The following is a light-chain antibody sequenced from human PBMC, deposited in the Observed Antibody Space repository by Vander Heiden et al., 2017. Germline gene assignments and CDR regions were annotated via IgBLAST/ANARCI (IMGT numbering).Light chain of an antibody. J-gene: IGKJ4*01. V-gene: IGKV3-11*02. CDR2: DAS. CDR1: QSVSSY. CDR3: QQRSNWPAA. Sequence: EIVLTQSPATLSFSPGERATLSCRASQSVSSYLAWYQQKPGQAPRLLIYDASNRATGVPARFSGSGSERDFTLTISSLEPEDFAIYYCQQRSNWPAAFGGGTMVEIK.